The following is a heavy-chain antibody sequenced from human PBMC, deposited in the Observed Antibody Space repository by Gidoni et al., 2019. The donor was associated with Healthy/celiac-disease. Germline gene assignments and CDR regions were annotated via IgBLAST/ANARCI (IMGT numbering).Heavy chain of an antibody. CDR3: TRVWDSSGGYGGGY. J-gene: IGHJ4*02. CDR2: IRSKAYGGTT. Sequence: EVQLVESGGGLVQPGRSLRLSCTASGFTFGDYAMSWVRQAPGKGLEWVGFIRSKAYGGTTEYAASVKGRFTISRDDSKSIAYLQMNSLKTEDTAVYYCTRVWDSSGGYGGGYWGQGTLVTVSS. D-gene: IGHD6-19*01. V-gene: IGHV3-49*04. CDR1: GFTFGDYA.